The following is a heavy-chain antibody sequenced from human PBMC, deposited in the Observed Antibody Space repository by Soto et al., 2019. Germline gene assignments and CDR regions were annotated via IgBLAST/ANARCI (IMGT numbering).Heavy chain of an antibody. CDR3: AREGYYSGSGSYSPPRYYGMDV. CDR2: INPNNGNT. D-gene: IGHD3-10*01. Sequence: ASVKVSCKASGYTFTSYYMHWVRQAPGQGLEWMGIINPNNGNTNYAQKLQGRVTMTTDTSTSTAYLGLRTLRSEDTAVYYFAREGYYSGSGSYSPPRYYGMDVWGQGTTVTVSS. V-gene: IGHV1-46*01. CDR1: GYTFTSYY. J-gene: IGHJ6*02.